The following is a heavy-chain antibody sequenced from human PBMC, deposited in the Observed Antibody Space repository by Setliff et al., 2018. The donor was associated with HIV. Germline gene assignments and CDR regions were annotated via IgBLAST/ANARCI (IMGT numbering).Heavy chain of an antibody. CDR3: VSDDYGYNGKGSDY. Sequence: PSETLSLTCAVYGGSFSGYHWNWIRQFPGKGLEWIGYITYSGSAYYNPSLKSRVTISIDTSNNQISLRLSSVTAADTAMYYCVSDDYGYNGKGSDYWGPGTLVTVSS. V-gene: IGHV4-34*07. D-gene: IGHD4-17*01. J-gene: IGHJ4*02. CDR2: ITYSGSA. CDR1: GGSFSGYH.